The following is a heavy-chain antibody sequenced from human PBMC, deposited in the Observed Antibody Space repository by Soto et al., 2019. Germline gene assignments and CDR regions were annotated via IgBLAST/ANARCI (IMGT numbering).Heavy chain of an antibody. J-gene: IGHJ4*01. CDR2: IGAGGHST. Sequence: EVQLLESGGDLVQPGGSLRLSCVASGITFGSRAMSWVRQAPGEGLEWVSTIGAGGHSTYYADSVGGRFTVSRDNYKNTLYQQMNSLRAEDTAVYYCAKALGYYDTSGTFDYWGHGTLVTVSS. CDR1: GITFGSRA. V-gene: IGHV3-23*01. D-gene: IGHD3-22*01. CDR3: AKALGYYDTSGTFDY.